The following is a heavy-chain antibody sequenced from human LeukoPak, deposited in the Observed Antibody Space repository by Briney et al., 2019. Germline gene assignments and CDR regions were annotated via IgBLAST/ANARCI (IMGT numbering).Heavy chain of an antibody. V-gene: IGHV3-23*01. CDR2: ISGSGGST. D-gene: IGHD6-6*01. J-gene: IGHJ6*02. CDR1: GFTFSSYA. Sequence: PGGSLRLSCAASGFTFSSYAMSWVRQAPGKGLEWVSAISGSGGSTYYADSVKGRFTISRDNSKNTLYLQMNSLGAEDTAVYYCARFSSDYYYYGMDVWGQGTTVTVSS. CDR3: ARFSSDYYYYGMDV.